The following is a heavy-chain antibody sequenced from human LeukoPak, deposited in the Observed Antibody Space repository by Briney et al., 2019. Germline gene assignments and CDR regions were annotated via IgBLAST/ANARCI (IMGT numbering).Heavy chain of an antibody. V-gene: IGHV3-48*03. CDR3: ARDYDY. Sequence: GGSLRLSCAASGFTFRSYEMNWVCQAPGKGLEWVSYISGSGTTIYYADSVKGRFTISRDNARNSLYLQMTSLRAEDTAVYYCARDYDYWGQGTLVTVSS. CDR2: ISGSGTTI. CDR1: GFTFRSYE. J-gene: IGHJ4*02.